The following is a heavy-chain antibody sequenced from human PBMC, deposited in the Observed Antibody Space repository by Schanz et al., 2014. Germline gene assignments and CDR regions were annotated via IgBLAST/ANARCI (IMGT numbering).Heavy chain of an antibody. Sequence: QAQLVESGGGVVQPGRSLRLSCVASGFTFISYDIHWVRQAPGKGLEWVAVIRYDGRNKNFVESVKGRFTISRDNAKNSLYLQMNSLRAEDTALYFCARCMGEWLIYPNWFDPWGQGTLVTVSS. V-gene: IGHV3-33*01. D-gene: IGHD3-3*01. J-gene: IGHJ5*02. CDR1: GFTFISYD. CDR2: IRYDGRNK. CDR3: ARCMGEWLIYPNWFDP.